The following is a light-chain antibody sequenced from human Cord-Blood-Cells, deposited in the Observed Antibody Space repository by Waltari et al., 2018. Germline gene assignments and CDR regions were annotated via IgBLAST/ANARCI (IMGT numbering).Light chain of an antibody. CDR1: QSVSSSY. V-gene: IGKV3-20*01. J-gene: IGKJ1*01. Sequence: EIVLTQSPGTLSLSPGERATLSCRASQSVSSSYLAWYQQKPGQAPRLLIYGASSRATGIPDRFSGSESGTDFTITISRLEPEDVAVYYCQQSGSSPWTFGQGTKVEIK. CDR2: GAS. CDR3: QQSGSSPWT.